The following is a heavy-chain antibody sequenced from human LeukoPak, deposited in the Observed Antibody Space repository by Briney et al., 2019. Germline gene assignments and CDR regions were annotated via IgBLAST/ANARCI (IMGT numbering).Heavy chain of an antibody. D-gene: IGHD6-25*01. J-gene: IGHJ6*03. CDR2: ISGSGGST. Sequence: GGSLRLSCAASGFTFSSYSMNWVRQAPGKGLEWVSAISGSGGSTYYADSVKGRFTISRDNSKNTLYLQMNSLRAEDTAVYYCAKDKVRSAGRHYYYMDVWGKGTTVTVSS. CDR3: AKDKVRSAGRHYYYMDV. V-gene: IGHV3-23*01. CDR1: GFTFSSYS.